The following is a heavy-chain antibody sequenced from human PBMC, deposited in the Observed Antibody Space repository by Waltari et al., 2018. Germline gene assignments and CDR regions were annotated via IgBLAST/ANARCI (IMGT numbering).Heavy chain of an antibody. CDR1: GFTFSSYA. CDR2: MSGSGGST. Sequence: EVQLLESGGGLVQPGGSLRLSCAASGFTFSSYAMSWVRQAPGKGLEWVSAMSGSGGSTYYADSVKGRFTISRDNSKNTLYLQMNSLRAEDTAVYYCAKGTYDIWGSYDYWGQGTLVTVSS. J-gene: IGHJ4*02. V-gene: IGHV3-23*01. CDR3: AKGTYDIWGSYDY. D-gene: IGHD3-16*01.